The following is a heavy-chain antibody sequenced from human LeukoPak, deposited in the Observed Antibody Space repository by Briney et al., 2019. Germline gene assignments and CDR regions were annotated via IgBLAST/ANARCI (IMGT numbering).Heavy chain of an antibody. CDR2: ISTNGDST. Sequence: GGSLRLSCAASGFTFSSYAMSWVRQAPGKGLEWVSAISTNGDSTYYADSVKGRFTISRDNSRNTLSLQMNSLRAEDTAVYYCARAGFTFSDYFGSFFDYWGQGTLVTVSS. V-gene: IGHV3-23*01. J-gene: IGHJ4*02. CDR1: GFTFSSYA. D-gene: IGHD3-10*01. CDR3: ARAGFTFSDYFGSFFDY.